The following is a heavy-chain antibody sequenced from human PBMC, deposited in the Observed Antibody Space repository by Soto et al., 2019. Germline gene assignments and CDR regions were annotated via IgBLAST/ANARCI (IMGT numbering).Heavy chain of an antibody. V-gene: IGHV3-7*05. CDR3: ARTIFGVVTRTYWYFDL. Sequence: EVQLVESGGGLVQPGGSLRLSCAASEFTFSSYWMSWVRQAPGKGLEWVANIKQDGSEKYYVDSVKGRFTISRDNAKSSLYLQMTGLRAEHTAVYFCARTIFGVVTRTYWYFDLWGRGTLDTVSS. CDR2: IKQDGSEK. D-gene: IGHD3-3*01. J-gene: IGHJ2*01. CDR1: EFTFSSYW.